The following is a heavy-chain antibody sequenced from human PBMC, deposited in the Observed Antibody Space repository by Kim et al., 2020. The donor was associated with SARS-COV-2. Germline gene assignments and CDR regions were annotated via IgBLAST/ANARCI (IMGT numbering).Heavy chain of an antibody. CDR2: INHSGST. V-gene: IGHV4-34*01. D-gene: IGHD6-19*01. CDR3: ARAQLVAVAGNPSSIDI. J-gene: IGHJ3*02. Sequence: SETLSLTCAVYGGSFSGYYWSWIRQPPGKGLEWIGEINHSGSTNYNPSLKSRVTISVDTSKNQFSLKLCSVTAADTAVYYCARAQLVAVAGNPSSIDIWGQGTMVTVSS. CDR1: GGSFSGYY.